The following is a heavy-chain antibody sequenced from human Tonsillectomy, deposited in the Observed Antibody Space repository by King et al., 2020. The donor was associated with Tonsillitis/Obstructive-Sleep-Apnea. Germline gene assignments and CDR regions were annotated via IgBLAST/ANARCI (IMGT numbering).Heavy chain of an antibody. CDR2: LSSSNNTV. CDR3: ARVRYCSRASCYEGFDY. CDR1: GFTFSSYS. D-gene: IGHD2-2*01. J-gene: IGHJ4*02. Sequence: VQLVESGGGLVQPGGSLRLSCAASGFTFSSYSMNWVRQAPGKGLEWVSYLSSSNNTVYYADSVKGRFTISRYNAKNSLYLQMNSLGDEETAVYYCARVRYCSRASCYEGFDYWGQGTLVTVSS. V-gene: IGHV3-48*02.